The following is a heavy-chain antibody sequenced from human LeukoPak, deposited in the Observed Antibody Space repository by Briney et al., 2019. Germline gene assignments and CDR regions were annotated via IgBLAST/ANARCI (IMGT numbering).Heavy chain of an antibody. CDR3: ARDGGTAYCGGDCYSNWFDP. CDR2: ISYDGSDK. J-gene: IGHJ5*02. CDR1: GFTFSSYA. D-gene: IGHD2-21*02. Sequence: GGSLRLSCAASGFTFSSYAMHWVRQAPGKGLEWVAVISYDGSDKYYADSVKGRFTISRDNSKNTLYLQMNSLRAEDTAVYYCARDGGTAYCGGDCYSNWFDPWGQGTLVTVSS. V-gene: IGHV3-30-3*01.